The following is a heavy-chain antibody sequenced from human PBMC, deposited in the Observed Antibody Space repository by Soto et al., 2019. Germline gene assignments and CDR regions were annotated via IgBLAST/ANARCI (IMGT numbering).Heavy chain of an antibody. V-gene: IGHV2-5*02. CDR3: AHTFGLVSPFNWFDP. CDR1: GFSLSSRGVG. D-gene: IGHD3-10*01. J-gene: IGHJ5*02. Sequence: QITLKESGPTLVKPTQTLTLTCTFSGFSLSSRGVGVGWIRQPPGKALEWLGIIYWDDDKRYSPSLKNRLTITKDISKNQVVLTLTNMDPVDTATYYCAHTFGLVSPFNWFDPWGQGTLVTVSS. CDR2: IYWDDDK.